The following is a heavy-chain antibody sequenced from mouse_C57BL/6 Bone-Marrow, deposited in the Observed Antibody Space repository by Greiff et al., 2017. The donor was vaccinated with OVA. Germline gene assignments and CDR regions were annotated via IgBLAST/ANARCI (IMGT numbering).Heavy chain of an antibody. V-gene: IGHV1-59*01. Sequence: QVQLQQSGAELVRPGTSVKLSCKASGYTFTSYWMHWVKQRPGQGLEWIGVIDPSDSYTNYNQKFKGKATLTVDTSSSTAYMQLSSLTSEDSAVYYCARIRGKLLRYPYYFDYWGQGTTLTVSS. CDR1: GYTFTSYW. CDR2: IDPSDSYT. J-gene: IGHJ2*01. CDR3: ARIRGKLLRYPYYFDY. D-gene: IGHD1-1*01.